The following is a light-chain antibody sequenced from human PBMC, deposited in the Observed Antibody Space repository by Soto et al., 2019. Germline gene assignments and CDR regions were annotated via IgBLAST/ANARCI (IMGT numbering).Light chain of an antibody. J-gene: IGKJ2*01. CDR1: QSVLYSSNNKNY. V-gene: IGKV4-1*01. CDR3: QQYYSSGYT. CDR2: WAS. Sequence: DIVMTQSPDSLAVSLGERATIICKSSQSVLYSSNNKNYLTWYQQKPVQPPKLLIYWASTRESGVPDRFSGSGSGTDFTLTISSLQAEDVAVYYCQQYYSSGYTFGQGTRLEIK.